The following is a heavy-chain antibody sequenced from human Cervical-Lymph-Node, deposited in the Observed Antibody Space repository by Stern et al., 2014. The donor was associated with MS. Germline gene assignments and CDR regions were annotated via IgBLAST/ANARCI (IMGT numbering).Heavy chain of an antibody. Sequence: QVQLQESGPGLVKPSQKLSLTCTVSGGSISSDNYYWTWIRQHPGQGLEWIGHIYYSGTTYYNPSLKSRVSITVDTSKNLFSLRLSSVTAADTAVYYCARDHFTTSLDVWGHGTTVTVS. CDR1: GGSISSDNYY. J-gene: IGHJ6*02. V-gene: IGHV4-31*03. CDR2: IYYSGTT. D-gene: IGHD2-2*01. CDR3: ARDHFTTSLDV.